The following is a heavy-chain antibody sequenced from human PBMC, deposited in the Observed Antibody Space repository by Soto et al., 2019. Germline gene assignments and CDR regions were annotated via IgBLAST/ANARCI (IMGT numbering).Heavy chain of an antibody. J-gene: IGHJ6*02. D-gene: IGHD5-12*01. CDR2: INPSGGST. CDR1: GYTFTSYY. V-gene: IGHV1-46*01. CDR3: ARGDIVAIFGMDV. Sequence: QVQLVQSGAEVKKPGASVKVSCKASGYTFTSYYMHWVRQAPGQGLEWMGIINPSGGSTTYAQKFQGRVTMTRDTSTSTVYMEVSSLRSEDTAVYYCARGDIVAIFGMDVWGQATTVTVSS.